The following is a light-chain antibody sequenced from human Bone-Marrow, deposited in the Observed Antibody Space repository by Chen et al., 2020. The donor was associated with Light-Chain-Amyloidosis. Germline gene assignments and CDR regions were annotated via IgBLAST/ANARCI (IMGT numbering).Light chain of an antibody. CDR1: SSDVGGDNH. CDR2: EVT. V-gene: IGLV2-14*01. Sequence: QSALTQPASVSGSPGQSITISCTGTSSDVGGDNHVSWYQQHPDTAPKLMIYEVTNRPSWVPDRVSGSKYDNTASLTISGPQTEDEADYFCSSYTITNTLVFGSGTRVTVL. J-gene: IGLJ1*01. CDR3: SSYTITNTLV.